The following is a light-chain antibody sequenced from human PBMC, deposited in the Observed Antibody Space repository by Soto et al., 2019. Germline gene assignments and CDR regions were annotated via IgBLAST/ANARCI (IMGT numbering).Light chain of an antibody. CDR2: DAS. Sequence: EIVLTQSPGTLSLSPGERATLSCRASQSVSNNYLAWYQQKPGQAPRLLIYDASSRATGITARFSGSGSGTDFTLTISSLEPEDFAVYYCQQLTDWPPQWTLGQVTKADIK. J-gene: IGKJ1*01. CDR1: QSVSNNY. V-gene: IGKV3D-20*02. CDR3: QQLTDWPPQWT.